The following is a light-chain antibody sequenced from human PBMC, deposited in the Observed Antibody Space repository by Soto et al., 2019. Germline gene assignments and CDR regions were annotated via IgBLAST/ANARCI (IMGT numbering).Light chain of an antibody. J-gene: IGLJ3*02. CDR1: NSDVGSHNF. CDR3: CSLTNGATWV. V-gene: IGLV2-23*01. CDR2: EAS. Sequence: QSALTQPASVSGSPGQSITISCTGTNSDVGSHNFVSWYQQYPGKAPKLLIYEASKRPSGLSNRFSGSKSGNTASLTISGLQAEDEADYYCCSLTNGATWVFGGGTTLNVL.